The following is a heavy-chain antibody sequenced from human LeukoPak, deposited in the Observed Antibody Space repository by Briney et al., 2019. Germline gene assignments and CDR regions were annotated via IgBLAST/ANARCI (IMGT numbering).Heavy chain of an antibody. CDR1: GLTSTNAW. D-gene: IGHD3-10*01. Sequence: GGSLRLSCAASGLTSTNAWMNWVREAPGKGLEWVGRIKSKADGGTTDYAAPVKGRFTISRDDSKNTLYLQMNSLKTEDTAVYYCTTYGSGNAHYWGQGTLVTVSS. CDR2: IKSKADGGTT. J-gene: IGHJ4*02. V-gene: IGHV3-15*01. CDR3: TTYGSGNAHY.